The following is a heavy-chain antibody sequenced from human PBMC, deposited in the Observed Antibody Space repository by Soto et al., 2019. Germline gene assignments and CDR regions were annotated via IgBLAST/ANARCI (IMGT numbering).Heavy chain of an antibody. CDR3: ARDADGMDV. CDR2: INTGRGYT. V-gene: IGHV1-3*04. J-gene: IGHJ6*02. CDR1: GYNFISYA. Sequence: QVQFVQSGAEVKKPGASVKVSCKASGYNFISYAIHWVRQAPGQRLEWMGWINTGRGYTKYSQQFQDRVTINRGTSASTVYMELSSLRSEDTAVYYCARDADGMDVWGHGTTVTVSS.